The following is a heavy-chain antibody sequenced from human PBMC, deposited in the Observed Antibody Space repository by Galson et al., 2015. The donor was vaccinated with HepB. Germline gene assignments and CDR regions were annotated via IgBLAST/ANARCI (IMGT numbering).Heavy chain of an antibody. CDR2: IQYDGSNK. CDR3: AREGSRIVFHAFDT. V-gene: IGHV3-33*01. J-gene: IGHJ3*02. D-gene: IGHD2-15*01. CDR1: GLRFSGSG. Sequence: SLRLSCAASGLRFSGSGMHWVRQAPGKGLEWVAVIQYDGSNKVYADSVKGRFTISRDNSKNTLYLEMNSLRAEDTAVYYCAREGSRIVFHAFDTWGQGTMVTDSS.